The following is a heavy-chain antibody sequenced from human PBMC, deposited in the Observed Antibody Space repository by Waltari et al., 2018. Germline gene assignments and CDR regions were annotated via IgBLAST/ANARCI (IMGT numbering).Heavy chain of an antibody. D-gene: IGHD6-6*01. CDR3: ARAKAARVTIKVVMPQDH. CDR2: ISGSGGST. V-gene: IGHV3-23*04. J-gene: IGHJ4*02. CDR1: GFTFSSYA. Sequence: EVQLVESGGGLVQPGGSLRLSCAACGFTFSSYAMSWVRQAPGKGLEWVSAISGSGGSTYYADSVKGRFTISRDNSKNTLYLQMNSLRAEDTAVYYCARAKAARVTIKVVMPQDHWGQGTLVTVSS.